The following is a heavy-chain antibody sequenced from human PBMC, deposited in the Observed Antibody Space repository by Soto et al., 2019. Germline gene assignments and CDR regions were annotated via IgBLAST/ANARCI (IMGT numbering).Heavy chain of an antibody. CDR1: GYTFTSYD. V-gene: IGHV1-8*01. J-gene: IGHJ4*02. Sequence: QVQLVQSWSEVKQPGASVKVSCKASGYTFTSYDIHWVRQATGQGLEWMGWMTPNSGNTGYAQKFQGRVTMTRNTSISTAYVELNSLKSEDTAVYYCTRALPYADWGQGTLVTVSS. CDR2: MTPNSGNT. CDR3: TRALPYAD. D-gene: IGHD4-17*01.